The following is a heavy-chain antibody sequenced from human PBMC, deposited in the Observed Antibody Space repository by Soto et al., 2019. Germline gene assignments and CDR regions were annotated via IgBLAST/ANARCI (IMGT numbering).Heavy chain of an antibody. CDR3: ARDRGGRSGKDV. CDR2: IKEDGRER. Sequence: QVVESGGGLVQPGGSLRLSCAASGFAFSHYWMFWVRQAPGMGLEWVANIKEDGRERNYVDSVKGRFTISRDNAKXXXXXXXXXXXXXXXXXYYCARDRGGRSGKDVWGKGTTVTVSS. CDR1: GFAFSHYW. D-gene: IGHD2-21*01. V-gene: IGHV3-7*01. J-gene: IGHJ6*04.